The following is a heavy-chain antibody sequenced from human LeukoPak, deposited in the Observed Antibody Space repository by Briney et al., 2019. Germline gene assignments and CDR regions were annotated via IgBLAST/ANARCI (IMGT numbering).Heavy chain of an antibody. J-gene: IGHJ4*02. V-gene: IGHV3-23*03. D-gene: IGHD2-2*02. CDR2: IDRGVGSTRT. Sequence: GGSLRLSCAASGFTLSIYDMSWVRQAPGKGLECVSGIDRGVGSTRTYYADSVKGRFTISRDNSKNTLYLQMSDLRADDTAVYYCAKPLGYCSSTSCHIYDYWGQGTLVTVSS. CDR3: AKPLGYCSSTSCHIYDY. CDR1: GFTLSIYD.